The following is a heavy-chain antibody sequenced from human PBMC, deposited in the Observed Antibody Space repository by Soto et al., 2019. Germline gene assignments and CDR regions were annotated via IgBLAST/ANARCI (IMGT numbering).Heavy chain of an antibody. V-gene: IGHV1-24*01. J-gene: IGHJ3*02. CDR3: ATVVILRSTDDAFDI. CDR2: FDPEDGET. D-gene: IGHD2-21*01. Sequence: GASVKVSCKVSGYTLTELSMHWVRQAPGKGLEWMGGFDPEDGETIYAQKFQGRVTMTEDTSTDTAYMELSSLRSEDTAVYYCATVVILRSTDDAFDIWGQGTLVTVSS. CDR1: GYTLTELS.